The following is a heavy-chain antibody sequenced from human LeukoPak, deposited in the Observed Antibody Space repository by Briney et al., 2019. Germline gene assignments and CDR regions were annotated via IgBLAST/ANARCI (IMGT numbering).Heavy chain of an antibody. CDR2: IYYSGST. CDR3: AREMATIRGGEDAFDI. CDR1: GGSISSYY. J-gene: IGHJ3*02. Sequence: SETLSLTCTVSGGSISSYYWSWIRQPPGKGLGWIGYIYYSGSTNYNPSLKSRVTISVDTSKNQFSLKLSSVTAADTAVYYCAREMATIRGGEDAFDIWGQGTMVTVSS. D-gene: IGHD5-24*01. V-gene: IGHV4-59*01.